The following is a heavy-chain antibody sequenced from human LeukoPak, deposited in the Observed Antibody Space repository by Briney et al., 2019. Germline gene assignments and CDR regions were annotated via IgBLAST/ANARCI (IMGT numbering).Heavy chain of an antibody. CDR3: AKVGLRGVFDY. CDR2: ISYDGSNK. CDR1: GFTFSSYG. D-gene: IGHD3-10*01. Sequence: QPGRSLRLSCAASGFTFSSYGMHWVRQAPGKGLEWVAVISYDGSNKYYADSVKGRFTISRDNSKNTLYLQMNSLRAEDTAVYYCAKVGLRGVFDYWGQGTLVTVSS. V-gene: IGHV3-30*18. J-gene: IGHJ4*02.